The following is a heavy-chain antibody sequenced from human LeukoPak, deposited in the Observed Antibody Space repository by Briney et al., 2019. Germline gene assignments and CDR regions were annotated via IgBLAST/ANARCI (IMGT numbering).Heavy chain of an antibody. CDR3: ARHVVSALRFSEWLQNWFDP. D-gene: IGHD3-3*01. J-gene: IGHJ5*02. Sequence: PSETLSLTCTVSGGSISSSSYYWGWIRQPPGKGLEWIGSLYYSGGTYYNPSLKSRVTISVDTSKNQFSLKLSSVTAADTAVYYCARHVVSALRFSEWLQNWFDPWGQGTLVTVSS. CDR1: GGSISSSSYY. V-gene: IGHV4-39*01. CDR2: LYYSGGT.